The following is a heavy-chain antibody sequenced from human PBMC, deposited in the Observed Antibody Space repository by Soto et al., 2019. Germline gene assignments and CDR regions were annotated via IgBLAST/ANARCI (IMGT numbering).Heavy chain of an antibody. J-gene: IGHJ4*02. V-gene: IGHV4-59*01. Sequence: SETLSLTCTVSGGSISSYYWSWIRQPPGKGLEWIGYIYYSGSTNYNPSLKSRVTISVDTSKNQFSLKLSSVTAADTAVYYCARGFRLSKFDYWGQGTLVTVSS. D-gene: IGHD3-22*01. CDR2: IYYSGST. CDR1: GGSISSYY. CDR3: ARGFRLSKFDY.